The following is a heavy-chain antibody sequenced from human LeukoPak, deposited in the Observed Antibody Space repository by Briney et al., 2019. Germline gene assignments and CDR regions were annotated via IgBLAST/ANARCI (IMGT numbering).Heavy chain of an antibody. V-gene: IGHV3-74*01. CDR1: GFTFSSYW. J-gene: IGHJ5*02. CDR2: INSDGSST. CDR3: APDRGYCTNGVCPNWFDP. D-gene: IGHD2-8*01. Sequence: GGSLRLSCAASGFTFSSYWMHWVRQAPGKGLVWVSRINSDGSSTSYADSVKGRFTISRDNAKNTLYLQMNSLRAEDTAVYYCAPDRGYCTNGVCPNWFDPRGQGTLVTVSS.